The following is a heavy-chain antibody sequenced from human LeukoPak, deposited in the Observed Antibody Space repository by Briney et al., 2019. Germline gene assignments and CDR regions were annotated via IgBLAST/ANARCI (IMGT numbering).Heavy chain of an antibody. Sequence: SEILSLTCTVAGDSIIYNIYWWDWVRLPPGKGLEWIGATFYTGRTFYSPSLKSRVTISVDTSKNQFSLDLSSATAADTAVYYCARRRHNFDFYDVWGQGTRVTVSS. J-gene: IGHJ3*01. V-gene: IGHV4-39*01. CDR2: TFYTGRT. CDR1: GDSIIYNIYW. CDR3: ARRRHNFDFYDV. D-gene: IGHD3/OR15-3a*01.